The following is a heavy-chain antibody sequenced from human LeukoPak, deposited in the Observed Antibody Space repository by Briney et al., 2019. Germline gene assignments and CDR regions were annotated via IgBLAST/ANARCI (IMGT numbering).Heavy chain of an antibody. CDR1: GFTFSSYG. CDR3: AKLAVPAATDH. CDR2: IGGSGVNT. V-gene: IGHV3-23*01. Sequence: GGSLRLSCAASGFTFSSYGLIWVRQAPGEGLEWVSAIGGSGVNTYYADSVKGRFTISRDNSKYTLYLQMNSLRAEDTAVYYCAKLAVPAATDHWGQGTPVTVSS. D-gene: IGHD2-2*01. J-gene: IGHJ4*02.